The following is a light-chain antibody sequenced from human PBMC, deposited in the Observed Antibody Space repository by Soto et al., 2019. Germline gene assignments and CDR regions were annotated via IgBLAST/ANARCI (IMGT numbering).Light chain of an antibody. V-gene: IGKV3-15*01. CDR1: QSVSSN. CDR3: QHYNSWPPWT. J-gene: IGKJ1*01. CDR2: RAS. Sequence: EIVMTQSPATLSVSPGERATLSCRASQSVSSNLAWYQQKPGQAPRLLIYRASTRATGIPARFSGSGSGTEFTLTISSLQSEDFAVYYCQHYNSWPPWTFGQGTKVEIK.